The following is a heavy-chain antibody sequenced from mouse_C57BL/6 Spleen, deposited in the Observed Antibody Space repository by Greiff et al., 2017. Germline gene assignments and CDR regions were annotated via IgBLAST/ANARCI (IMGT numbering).Heavy chain of an antibody. CDR2: IDPETGGT. Sequence: LQESGAELVRPGASVTLSCKASGYTFTDYEMHWVKQTPVHGLEWIGAIDPETGGTAYNQKFKGKAILTADKSSSTAYMELRSLTSEDSAVYYCTRWDDGYYGGAMDYWGQGTSVTVSS. D-gene: IGHD2-3*01. CDR1: GYTFTDYE. V-gene: IGHV1-15*01. CDR3: TRWDDGYYGGAMDY. J-gene: IGHJ4*01.